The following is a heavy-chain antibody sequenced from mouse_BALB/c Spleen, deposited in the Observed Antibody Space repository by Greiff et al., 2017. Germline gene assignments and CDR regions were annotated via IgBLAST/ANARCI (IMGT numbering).Heavy chain of an antibody. CDR2: ISYSGST. V-gene: IGHV3-8*02. D-gene: IGHD4-1*01. CDR1: GDSITSGY. J-gene: IGHJ1*01. Sequence: DVKLQESGPSLVIPSQTLSLTCSVTGDSITSGYWNWIRRFPGNKLEYMGYISYSGSTYYNPSLKSRFSITRDTSKNQYYLQLSSVTTEDTATYYCARWGLGRRYFDVWGAGTTVTVSS. CDR3: ARWGLGRRYFDV.